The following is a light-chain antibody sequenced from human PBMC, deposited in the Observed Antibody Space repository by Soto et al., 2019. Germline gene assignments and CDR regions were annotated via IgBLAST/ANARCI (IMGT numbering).Light chain of an antibody. J-gene: IGKJ3*01. CDR1: QHISRW. Sequence: DIQMTQSPSSVSASVGDRVTITCRASQHISRWLAWYQQKPGEAPKLLITAASTLQSGVPSRFSGSGSGTDFTLTIISRQPEDFATYYCLQAYKFPHTFGPGTTVDIK. V-gene: IGKV1D-12*01. CDR3: LQAYKFPHT. CDR2: AAS.